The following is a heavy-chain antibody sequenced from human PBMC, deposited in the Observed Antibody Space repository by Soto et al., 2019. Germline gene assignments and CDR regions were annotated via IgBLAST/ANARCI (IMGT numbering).Heavy chain of an antibody. CDR3: ARPVGQLVPYYYYYMDV. Sequence: SETLSLTCTVSGGSISSSSYYWGWIRQPPGKGLEWIGSIYYSGSTYYNPSLKSRVTISVETSKNQFSLKLSSVTAADTAVYYCARPVGQLVPYYYYYMDVWGKGTTVTVSS. CDR1: GGSISSSSYY. D-gene: IGHD6-6*01. CDR2: IYYSGST. J-gene: IGHJ6*03. V-gene: IGHV4-39*01.